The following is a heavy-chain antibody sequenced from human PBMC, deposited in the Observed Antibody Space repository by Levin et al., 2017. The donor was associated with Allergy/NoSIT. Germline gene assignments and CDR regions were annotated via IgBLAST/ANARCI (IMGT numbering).Heavy chain of an antibody. CDR3: ARDTEPFYDFWSGYYSWLDSFDY. CDR2: IIPIFGTA. D-gene: IGHD3-3*01. V-gene: IGHV1-69*06. CDR1: GGTFSSYA. J-gene: IGHJ4*02. Sequence: ASVKVSCKASGGTFSSYAISWVRQAPGQGLEWMGGIIPIFGTANYAQKFQGRVTITADKSTSTAYMELSSLRSEDTAVYYCARDTEPFYDFWSGYYSWLDSFDYWGQGTLVTVSS.